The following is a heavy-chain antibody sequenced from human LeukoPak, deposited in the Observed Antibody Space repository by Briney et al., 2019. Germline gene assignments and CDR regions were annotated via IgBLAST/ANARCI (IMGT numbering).Heavy chain of an antibody. CDR3: AREVGWHFDL. Sequence: GGSLRLSCAASGFTFSSYWMSWVRQAPGKGLEWVANIKQDGSEKYSVDSVRRRFTISRDNAKNSPYLQMNSLRVEDTAVYYCAREVGWHFDLWGRGTLVTVSS. J-gene: IGHJ2*01. CDR1: GFTFSSYW. D-gene: IGHD1-26*01. CDR2: IKQDGSEK. V-gene: IGHV3-7*01.